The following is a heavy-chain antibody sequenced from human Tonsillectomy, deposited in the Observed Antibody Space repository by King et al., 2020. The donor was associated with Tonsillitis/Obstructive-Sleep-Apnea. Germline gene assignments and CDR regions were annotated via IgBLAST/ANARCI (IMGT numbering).Heavy chain of an antibody. D-gene: IGHD3-3*01. J-gene: IGHJ6*02. Sequence: VQLVESGGGVVQPGRSLRLSCAASGFTFSSYAMHWVRQAPGKGLEWVAVISYDGSNKYYADSVKGRFTISRDNSKNTLYLQMNSLRAEDTAVYYCARDQPYYDFWSRYYTHYYYGMDVWGQGTTVTVSS. V-gene: IGHV3-30*04. CDR2: ISYDGSNK. CDR1: GFTFSSYA. CDR3: ARDQPYYDFWSRYYTHYYYGMDV.